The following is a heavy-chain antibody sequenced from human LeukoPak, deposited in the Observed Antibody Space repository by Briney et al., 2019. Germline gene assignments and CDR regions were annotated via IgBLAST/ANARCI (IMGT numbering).Heavy chain of an antibody. J-gene: IGHJ4*02. CDR2: ISYDGSNK. V-gene: IGHV3-30*18. CDR1: GFTFSSYG. Sequence: GGSLRLSCAASGFTFSSYGMHRVRQAPGKGLEWVAVISYDGSNKYYADSVKGRFTISRDNSKNTLYLQMNSLRAEDTAVYYCAKDFARFGDRPVDYWGQGTLVTVSS. CDR3: AKDFARFGDRPVDY. D-gene: IGHD3-10*01.